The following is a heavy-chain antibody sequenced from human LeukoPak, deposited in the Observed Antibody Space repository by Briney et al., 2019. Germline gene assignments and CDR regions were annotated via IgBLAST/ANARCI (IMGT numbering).Heavy chain of an antibody. J-gene: IGHJ6*02. CDR2: ISYDETSK. Sequence: PGGSLRLSCAASGFTFSSYAFHWVRQAPGKGLEWVAVISYDETSKYYADSVKGRFTISRDNSKNTLYLQMNSLRAEDTAVYYCARDSDYDIFTGYYPGGDHYGLDVWGQGTTVTVSS. CDR1: GFTFSSYA. D-gene: IGHD3-9*01. CDR3: ARDSDYDIFTGYYPGGDHYGLDV. V-gene: IGHV3-30-3*01.